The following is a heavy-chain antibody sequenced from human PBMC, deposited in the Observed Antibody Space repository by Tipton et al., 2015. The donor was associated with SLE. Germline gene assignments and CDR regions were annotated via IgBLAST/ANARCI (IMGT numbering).Heavy chain of an antibody. CDR1: GFTVSSYS. CDR3: ARGPLVVQGVIDYYYGMDV. CDR2: ISSSSSYI. V-gene: IGHV3-21*01. D-gene: IGHD3-10*01. J-gene: IGHJ6*02. Sequence: SLRLSCAASGFTVSSYSMNWVRQAPGKGLEWVSSISSSSSYIYYADSVKGRFTISRDNAKNSLYLQMNSLRAEDTAVYYCARGPLVVQGVIDYYYGMDVWGQGTTVTVSS.